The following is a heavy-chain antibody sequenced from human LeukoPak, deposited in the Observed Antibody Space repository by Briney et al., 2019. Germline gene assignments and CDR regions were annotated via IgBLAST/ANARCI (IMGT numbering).Heavy chain of an antibody. J-gene: IGHJ6*03. CDR3: ARATGGNYYMDV. D-gene: IGHD4-17*01. V-gene: IGHV1-2*02. CDR1: GYTFTGYY. Sequence: ASVKVSCKASGYTFTGYYMHWVRQAPGQGLEWMGWINPNSGGTNYAQKFQGRVTMTRDTSISTAYMELSRLRSDDTAVYYCARATGGNYYMDVWGKGTTVTVSS. CDR2: INPNSGGT.